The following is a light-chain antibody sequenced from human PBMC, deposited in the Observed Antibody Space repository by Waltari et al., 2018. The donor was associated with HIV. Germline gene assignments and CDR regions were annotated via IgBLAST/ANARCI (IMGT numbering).Light chain of an antibody. CDR2: WAS. V-gene: IGKV4-1*01. CDR1: QSVLYRSNNRNY. J-gene: IGKJ1*01. Sequence: DIVMTQSSDSLVVSLGGRATIYCNSRQSVLYRSNNRNYLAWYQQKPGQPPKLLIYWASTRESGVPDRFSGRGSGTDFTLTISSLQAEDVAVYYCQQYYSTPWTFGQGSKVEIK. CDR3: QQYYSTPWT.